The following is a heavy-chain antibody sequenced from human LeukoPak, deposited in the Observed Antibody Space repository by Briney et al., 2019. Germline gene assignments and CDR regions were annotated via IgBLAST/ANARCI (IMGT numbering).Heavy chain of an antibody. J-gene: IGHJ6*02. Sequence: GGSLRLSCAASGFTFSSYWMSWVRQAPGKGLEWVANIKEDGSEEHYVDSVKGRFTISRDNAKNSLYLQMNSLRAEDTAVYYCAKEDIVVVPAADYYGMDVWGQETTVTVSS. CDR1: GFTFSSYW. D-gene: IGHD2-2*01. V-gene: IGHV3-7*01. CDR2: IKEDGSEE. CDR3: AKEDIVVVPAADYYGMDV.